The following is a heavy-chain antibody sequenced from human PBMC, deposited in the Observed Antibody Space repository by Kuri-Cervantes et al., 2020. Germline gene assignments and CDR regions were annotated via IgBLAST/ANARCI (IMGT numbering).Heavy chain of an antibody. J-gene: IGHJ4*02. V-gene: IGHV3-7*01. Sequence: GESLKISCAASGFTFSSYWMSWVRQAPGKGLEWVANIKQDGSEKYYVDSVKGRLTISRDNAKNSLYLQVNSLRAEDTAVYYCARDYYDILTGYIYYFDYWGQGTLVTVSS. D-gene: IGHD3-9*01. CDR1: GFTFSSYW. CDR2: IKQDGSEK. CDR3: ARDYYDILTGYIYYFDY.